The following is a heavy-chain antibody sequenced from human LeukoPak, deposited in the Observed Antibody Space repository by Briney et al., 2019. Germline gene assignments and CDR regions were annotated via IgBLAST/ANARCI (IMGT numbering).Heavy chain of an antibody. V-gene: IGHV4-34*01. CDR3: ARGACSGGSCYLYYYYYMDV. CDR1: GGSFSGYY. J-gene: IGHJ6*03. CDR2: INHSGST. Sequence: SETLSLTCAVYGGSFSGYYWSWIRQPPGKGLEWIGEINHSGSTNYNPSLKSRVTISVDTSKNQFSLKLSSVTAADTAVYYCARGACSGGSCYLYYYYYMDVWGKGTTVTVSS. D-gene: IGHD2-15*01.